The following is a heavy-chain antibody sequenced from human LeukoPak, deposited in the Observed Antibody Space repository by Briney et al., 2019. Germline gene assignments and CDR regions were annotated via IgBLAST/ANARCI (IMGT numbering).Heavy chain of an antibody. J-gene: IGHJ4*02. CDR3: ARHTYARPFDF. Sequence: SETLSLTCTVSGGSISGPYWSWIRQPPGKGLEWIAYVYYSGDTNYNPSLKSRAAISLDTSKNQFSLTVTSVTAADTAVYYCARHTYARPFDFWGQGTLVTVSS. V-gene: IGHV4-59*08. CDR2: VYYSGDT. CDR1: GGSISGPY. D-gene: IGHD6-6*01.